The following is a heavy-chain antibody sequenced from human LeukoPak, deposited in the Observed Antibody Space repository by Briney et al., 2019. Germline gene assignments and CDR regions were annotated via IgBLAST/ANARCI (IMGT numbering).Heavy chain of an antibody. CDR2: INHSGST. CDR3: ARGIFVVVVAARERYFDY. J-gene: IGHJ4*02. D-gene: IGHD2-15*01. V-gene: IGHV4-34*01. CDR1: GGSFSGYY. Sequence: SETLSLTCAVYGGSFSGYYWSWIRQPPGKGLEWIGEINHSGSTNYNPSLQSRVTISVDTSKNQFSLKLSSVTAADTAVYYCARGIFVVVVAARERYFDYWGQGTLVTVSS.